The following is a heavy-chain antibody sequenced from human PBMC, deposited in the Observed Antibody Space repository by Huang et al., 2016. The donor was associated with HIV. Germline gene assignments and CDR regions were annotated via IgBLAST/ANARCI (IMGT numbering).Heavy chain of an antibody. CDR2: VYQREST. CDR3: ASQHIGAAATWF. V-gene: IGHV4-39*01. J-gene: IGHJ4*02. Sequence: QLQLQESGPGQVKPSETLSLTCTVSGDFISSTNSYWGWIRQSPGTGLEWVGSVYQRESTNSNPSLKRVGTLAVDTSRNQFALRLNSVTAADTAVYYCASQHIGAAATWFWGRGTQVAVSS. CDR1: GDFISSTNSY. D-gene: IGHD6-13*01.